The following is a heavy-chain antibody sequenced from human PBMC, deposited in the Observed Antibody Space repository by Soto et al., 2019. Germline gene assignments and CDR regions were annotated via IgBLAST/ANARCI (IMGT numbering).Heavy chain of an antibody. J-gene: IGHJ4*02. CDR2: LSGDVSST. Sequence: GGSMRLSCAASGFTLSSNWMHWVRQAPGKGMVWVSRLSGDVSSTDYADSVKGRFTISRDNAKNTLYLQMNSLRAEDTAVYYCARGIGYSAQDYWGQGTLGTVSS. V-gene: IGHV3-74*01. CDR3: ARGIGYSAQDY. D-gene: IGHD1-1*01. CDR1: GFTLSSNW.